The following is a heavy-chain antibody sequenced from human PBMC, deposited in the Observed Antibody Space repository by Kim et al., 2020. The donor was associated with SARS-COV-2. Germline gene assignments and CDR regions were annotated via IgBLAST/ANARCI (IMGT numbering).Heavy chain of an antibody. Sequence: SETLSLTCAVYGGSFSGYYWSWIRQPPGKGLEWIGEINHSGSTNYNPSLKSRVTISVDTSKNQFSLKLSSVTAADTAVYYCARGPRGSRSGGSSFDLWGRGTLVTVSS. CDR1: GGSFSGYY. J-gene: IGHJ2*01. D-gene: IGHD2-15*01. CDR2: INHSGST. V-gene: IGHV4-34*01. CDR3: ARGPRGSRSGGSSFDL.